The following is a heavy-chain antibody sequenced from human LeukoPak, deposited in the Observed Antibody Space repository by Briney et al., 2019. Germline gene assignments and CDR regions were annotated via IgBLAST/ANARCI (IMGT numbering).Heavy chain of an antibody. D-gene: IGHD3-22*01. J-gene: IGHJ4*02. CDR1: GXTFSSYG. CDR2: IWYDGSNK. V-gene: IGHV3-33*01. CDR3: AREVGYYDSSGYFGY. Sequence: GGSLRLSCAASGXTFSSYGMHRVRQAPGKGLEWVAVIWYDGSNKYYADSVKGRFTISRDNSKNTLYLQMNSLRAEDTAVYYCAREVGYYDSSGYFGYWGQGTLVTVSS.